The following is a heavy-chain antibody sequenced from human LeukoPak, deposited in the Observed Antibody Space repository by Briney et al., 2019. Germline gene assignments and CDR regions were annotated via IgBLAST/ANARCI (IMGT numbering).Heavy chain of an antibody. CDR3: ARGLGDYDYYYGMDV. Sequence: SETLSLTCAVYGGSFSGYYWSWIRQPPGKGLEWIGEISHSGSTNYNPSLKSRVTISVDTSKNQFSLKLSSVTAADTAVYYCARGLGDYDYYYGMDVWGQGTTVTVSS. CDR2: ISHSGST. D-gene: IGHD2-21*02. J-gene: IGHJ6*02. CDR1: GGSFSGYY. V-gene: IGHV4-34*01.